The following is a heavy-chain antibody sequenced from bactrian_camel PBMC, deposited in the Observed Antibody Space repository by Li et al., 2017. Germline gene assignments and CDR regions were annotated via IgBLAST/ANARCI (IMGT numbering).Heavy chain of an antibody. Sequence: VQLVESGGGSVKAGGSLTLSCSVSGDTVSSRYMAWFRQAPGQGRERVAAIYSYYVTTYYADFVKGRFTISQDNAKNTLYLQMNSLKSDDAGMYYCAAEEENCRSSYLPVASEEYSYWGPGTQVTVS. J-gene: IGHJ4*01. CDR3: AAEEENCRSSYLPVASEEYSY. CDR1: GDTVSSRY. D-gene: IGHD2*01. CDR2: IYSYYVTT. V-gene: IGHV3S13*01.